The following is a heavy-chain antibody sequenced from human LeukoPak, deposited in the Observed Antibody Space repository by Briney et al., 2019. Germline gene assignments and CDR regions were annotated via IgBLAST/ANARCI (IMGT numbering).Heavy chain of an antibody. CDR3: ARSGGDWGGAFDI. CDR2: INPSGGST. V-gene: IGHV1-46*01. D-gene: IGHD2-21*02. Sequence: ASVKVSCKASGYTFTSYYMHWVRQAPGQGLEWMGIINPSGGSTSYAQKFQGRVTMTRDTSTSTVYMELSSLRSEGTAVYYCARSGGDWGGAFDIWGQGTMVTVSS. J-gene: IGHJ3*02. CDR1: GYTFTSYY.